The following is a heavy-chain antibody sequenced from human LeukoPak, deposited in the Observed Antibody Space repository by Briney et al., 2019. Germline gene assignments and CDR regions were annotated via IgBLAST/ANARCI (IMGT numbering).Heavy chain of an antibody. CDR2: ISAYNGNT. Sequence: ASVKVPCKASGYTFTSYGISWVRQAPGQGLEWMGWISAYNGNTNYAQKLQGRVTMTTDTSTSTAYMELRSLRSDDTAVYYCARLGYCRSTSCYNDQYYYYMDVWGKGTTVTVSS. CDR1: GYTFTSYG. D-gene: IGHD2-2*02. V-gene: IGHV1-18*01. CDR3: ARLGYCRSTSCYNDQYYYYMDV. J-gene: IGHJ6*03.